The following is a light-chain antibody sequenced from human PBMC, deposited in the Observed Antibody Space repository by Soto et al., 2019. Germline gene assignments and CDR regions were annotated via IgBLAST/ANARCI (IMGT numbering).Light chain of an antibody. CDR2: GAS. V-gene: IGKV3-20*01. CDR3: HPYGSSRT. Sequence: EIVLTPSPGTLSLSPAERATLSCRASQSVTSSHLAWYQQKPGQAPRLLIFGASNRATGIPDRFSGSGSGTDFTLTINRLEPEDFAVYYCHPYGSSRTFGQGTKVDIK. CDR1: QSVTSSH. J-gene: IGKJ1*01.